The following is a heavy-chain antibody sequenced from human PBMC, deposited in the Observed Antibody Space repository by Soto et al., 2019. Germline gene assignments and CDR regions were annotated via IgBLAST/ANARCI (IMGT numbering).Heavy chain of an antibody. J-gene: IGHJ4*02. CDR1: GGYFRGYY. CDR2: INRSGST. D-gene: IGHD6-19*01. CDR3: ARGRYSSGWYVAGRATNFDY. Sequence: SETLSLTCAVYGGYFRGYYWSWIRQPPGKGLEWIGEINRSGSTNYNPSLKSRVTISVDTSKNQFSLKLSSVTAADTAVYYCARGRYSSGWYVAGRATNFDYWGQGTLVTVSS. V-gene: IGHV4-34*01.